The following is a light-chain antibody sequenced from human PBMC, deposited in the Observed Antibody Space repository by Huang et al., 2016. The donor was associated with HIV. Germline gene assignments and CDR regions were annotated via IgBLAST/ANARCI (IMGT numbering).Light chain of an antibody. Sequence: EIVLTQSPATLSVSPGERATLSCRASQIISSSLAWYQQKPGQAPRLLIYGASTRATDIPARFSGSGSGTQFTLTISSLQSEDFALYYCQQYNNWPRTFGQGTKVEIK. CDR1: QIISSS. J-gene: IGKJ1*01. CDR3: QQYNNWPRT. V-gene: IGKV3-15*01. CDR2: GAS.